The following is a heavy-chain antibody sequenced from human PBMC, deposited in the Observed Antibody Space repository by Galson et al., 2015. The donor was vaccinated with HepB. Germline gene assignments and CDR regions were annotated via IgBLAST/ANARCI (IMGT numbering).Heavy chain of an antibody. V-gene: IGHV3-9*01. CDR2: ISWRSGDI. Sequence: SLRLSCADSGFTYEDYAMHWVRQAPGKGLEWVSGISWRSGDIVYADSVKGRFTISRDNAKNSLNLQMNSLRPEDTAVYYCAKGPVGNYGSGRSLYYHYINVWGKGTTVTVSS. D-gene: IGHD3-10*01. CDR1: GFTYEDYA. CDR3: AKGPVGNYGSGRSLYYHYINV. J-gene: IGHJ6*03.